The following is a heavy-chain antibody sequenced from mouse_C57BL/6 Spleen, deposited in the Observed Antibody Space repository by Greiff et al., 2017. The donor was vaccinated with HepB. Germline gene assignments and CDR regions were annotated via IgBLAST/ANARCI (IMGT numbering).Heavy chain of an antibody. CDR1: GFTFSDYG. CDR3: ARDYYGSSPYYYAMDY. Sequence: EVMLVESGGGLVKPGGSLKLSCAASGFTFSDYGMHWVRQAPEKWLEWVAYISSGSSTIYYADTVKGRFTISRDNAKNTLFLQMTSLRSEDTAMYYCARDYYGSSPYYYAMDYWGQGTSVTVSS. V-gene: IGHV5-17*01. CDR2: ISSGSSTI. D-gene: IGHD1-1*01. J-gene: IGHJ4*01.